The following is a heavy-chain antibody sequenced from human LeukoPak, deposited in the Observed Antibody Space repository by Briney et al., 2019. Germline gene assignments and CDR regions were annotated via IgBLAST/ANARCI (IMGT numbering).Heavy chain of an antibody. CDR2: TSSSDDGT. CDR1: GFPLSSYA. J-gene: IGHJ6*03. Sequence: GGSLRLSCAASGFPLSSYAMSWVRQVPGKGLEWVSATSSSDDGTYHADSVRGRFTIYRDNFRNTLYLQMNSLRAEDTAVYYCAKAPMSRHYYYYMDVWGKGTTVTVSS. V-gene: IGHV3-23*01. CDR3: AKAPMSRHYYYYMDV.